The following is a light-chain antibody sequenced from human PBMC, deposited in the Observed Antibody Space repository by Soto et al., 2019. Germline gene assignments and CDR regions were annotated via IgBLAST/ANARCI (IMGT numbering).Light chain of an antibody. CDR2: AAS. J-gene: IGKJ1*01. V-gene: IGKV1-9*01. Sequence: IQLTQSPSSLSASVGDRVTITCRASQDIAIYLAWYQQKPGEAPKLLIYAASTLYGGVPSRFSGSGSGTEFTLTVTRLQPDDFATYFCQQYDKYSTFGHGTKVDVK. CDR3: QQYDKYST. CDR1: QDIAIY.